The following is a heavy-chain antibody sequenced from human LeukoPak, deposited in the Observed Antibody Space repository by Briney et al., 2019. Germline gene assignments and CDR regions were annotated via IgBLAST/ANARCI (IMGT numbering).Heavy chain of an antibody. CDR1: GDSIRSYS. CDR2: IYYSGTT. J-gene: IGHJ4*02. D-gene: IGHD3-22*01. V-gene: IGHV4-59*01. Sequence: PSETLSLTCTVSGDSIRSYSWNWIRQPPGKGLEWIGYIYYSGTTGYNPSLKSRVTISVDTSHQFSLRLSSVTAADTAVYYCARARDAYDSFDNWGQGTLVTVSS. CDR3: ARARDAYDSFDN.